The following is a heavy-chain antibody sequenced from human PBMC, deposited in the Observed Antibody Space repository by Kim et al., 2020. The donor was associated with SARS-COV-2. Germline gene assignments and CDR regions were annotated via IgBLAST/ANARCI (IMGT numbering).Heavy chain of an antibody. J-gene: IGHJ5*02. CDR2: INPSGGST. Sequence: ASVKVSCKASGYTFTSYYMHWVRQAPGQGLEWMGIINPSGGSTSYAQKFQGRVTMTRDTSTSTVYMELSSLRSEDTAVYYCAREFPSWGGTAADLYNWFDPWGQGTLVTVSS. CDR3: AREFPSWGGTAADLYNWFDP. CDR1: GYTFTSYY. D-gene: IGHD6-13*01. V-gene: IGHV1-46*01.